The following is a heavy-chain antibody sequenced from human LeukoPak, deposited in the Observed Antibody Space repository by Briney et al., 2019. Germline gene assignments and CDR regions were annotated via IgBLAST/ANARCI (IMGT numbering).Heavy chain of an antibody. CDR3: ARDPSSGNFDY. V-gene: IGHV3-66*01. CDR2: IYSGGST. CDR1: GFTFSSYA. Sequence: GGSLRLSCAASGFTFSSYAMSWVRQAPGKGLEWVSVIYSGGSTYYADSVKGRFTISRDNSKNTLYLQMNSLRAEDTAVYYCARDPSSGNFDYWGQGTLVTVSS. J-gene: IGHJ4*02. D-gene: IGHD6-25*01.